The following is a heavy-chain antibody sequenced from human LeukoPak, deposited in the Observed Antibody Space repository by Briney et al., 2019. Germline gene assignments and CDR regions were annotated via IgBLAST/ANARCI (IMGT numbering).Heavy chain of an antibody. CDR2: ISAYNGNT. J-gene: IGHJ4*02. CDR1: GYTLTSYG. CDR3: ARDRFGGGWRY. Sequence: GASVKVSCKASGYTLTSYGISWVRQDPGQRLEWMGWISAYNGNTNYAQKLQGRVTMTTDTSTSTAYMELRSLRSDDTAVYYCARDRFGGGWRYWGQGTLVTVS. D-gene: IGHD6-19*01. V-gene: IGHV1-18*01.